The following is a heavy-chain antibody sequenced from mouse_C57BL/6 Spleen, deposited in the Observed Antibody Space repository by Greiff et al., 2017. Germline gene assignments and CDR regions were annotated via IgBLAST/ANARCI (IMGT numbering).Heavy chain of an antibody. D-gene: IGHD1-1*01. J-gene: IGHJ4*01. Sequence: VQLQQPGAELVMPGASVKLSCKASGYTFTSYWMHWVKQRPGQGLEWIGEIDPSDSYTNYNQKFKGKSTLTVDKSSSTAYRQLSSLTSEDSAVYYCARKRYYYGSSYWAMDYWGQGTSVTVSS. CDR2: IDPSDSYT. CDR1: GYTFTSYW. CDR3: ARKRYYYGSSYWAMDY. V-gene: IGHV1-69*01.